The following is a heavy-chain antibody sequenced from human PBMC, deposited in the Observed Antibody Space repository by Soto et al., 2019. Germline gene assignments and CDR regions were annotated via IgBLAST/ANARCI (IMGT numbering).Heavy chain of an antibody. CDR1: GGTFSSYT. D-gene: IGHD2-15*01. CDR2: ITPILGIA. CDR3: APGGSGLSY. Sequence: ASVKVSCKASGGTFSSYTISWVRQAPGQGLEWMGRITPILGIANYARKFQGRVTITADKSTSTAYMGLSSLRSEDTAVYYCAPGGSGLSYWGQGTLVTVSS. J-gene: IGHJ4*02. V-gene: IGHV1-69*02.